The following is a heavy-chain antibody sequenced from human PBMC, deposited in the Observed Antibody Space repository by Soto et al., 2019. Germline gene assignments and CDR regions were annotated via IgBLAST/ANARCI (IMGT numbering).Heavy chain of an antibody. CDR2: ISFDGNII. J-gene: IGHJ4*02. CDR1: EFSFSSYA. Sequence: LRLSCAASEFSFSSYAMHWIRQAPGKGLEWVAVISFDGNIIHYADSVKGRFIISRDNSKNTLYLQMHSLSGEDTAVYYCARTFDTITYYSDYWGQGTLVTVSS. V-gene: IGHV3-30-3*01. D-gene: IGHD3-9*01. CDR3: ARTFDTITYYSDY.